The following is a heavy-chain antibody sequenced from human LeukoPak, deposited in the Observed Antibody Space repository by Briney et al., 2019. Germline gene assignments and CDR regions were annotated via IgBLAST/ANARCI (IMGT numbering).Heavy chain of an antibody. CDR1: GGSFSGYY. J-gene: IGHJ5*02. CDR2: INHSGST. Sequence: SETLSLTCAVYGGSFSGYYWSWIRQPPGKGLEWIGEINHSGSTNYNPSLKSRVTISVDTSKNQFSLKLSSVTAADTAVYYCARRPSSGSYYRPNWFDPWGQGTLVTVSS. D-gene: IGHD3-10*01. CDR3: ARRPSSGSYYRPNWFDP. V-gene: IGHV4-34*01.